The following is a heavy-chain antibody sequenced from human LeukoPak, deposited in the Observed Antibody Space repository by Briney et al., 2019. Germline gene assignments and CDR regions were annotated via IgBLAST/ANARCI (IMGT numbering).Heavy chain of an antibody. D-gene: IGHD5-12*01. CDR3: AKDGGWPRGAFDI. V-gene: IGHV3-23*01. CDR1: GFIFKNYA. Sequence: GGSLRLSCAASGFIFKNYALAWVRQTPGKGLEWVSFISGNGDRTFYAAPRKGRITTCRDNSKNTVFLKMNSLGVEDTAVYYCAKDGGWPRGAFDIWGQGAVVTVSS. CDR2: ISGNGDRT. J-gene: IGHJ3*02.